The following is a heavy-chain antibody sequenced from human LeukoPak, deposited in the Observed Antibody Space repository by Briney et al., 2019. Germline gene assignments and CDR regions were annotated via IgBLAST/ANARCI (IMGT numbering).Heavy chain of an antibody. CDR3: ATPAMVRGVIITYEAGMDV. J-gene: IGHJ6*02. V-gene: IGHV1-18*01. Sequence: ASVKVSCKASGYTFTSYGISWVQQAPGQGLEWMGWISAYNGNTNYAQKLQGRVTMTTDTSTSTAYMELRSLRSDDTAVYYCATPAMVRGVIITYEAGMDVWRQGTTVTVSS. CDR1: GYTFTSYG. CDR2: ISAYNGNT. D-gene: IGHD3-10*01.